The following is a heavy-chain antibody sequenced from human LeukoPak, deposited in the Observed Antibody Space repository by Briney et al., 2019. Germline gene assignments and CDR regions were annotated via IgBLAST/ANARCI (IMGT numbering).Heavy chain of an antibody. Sequence: GGSLRLSCAASGFTLSSYGMHWVRQAPGKGLEWVAVISYDGSNKYYADSVKGRFTISRDNSKNTLYLQMNSLRAEDTAVYYCARDGMATRYYYGMDVWGQGTTVTVSS. J-gene: IGHJ6*02. CDR2: ISYDGSNK. CDR1: GFTLSSYG. CDR3: ARDGMATRYYYGMDV. D-gene: IGHD1-14*01. V-gene: IGHV3-30*03.